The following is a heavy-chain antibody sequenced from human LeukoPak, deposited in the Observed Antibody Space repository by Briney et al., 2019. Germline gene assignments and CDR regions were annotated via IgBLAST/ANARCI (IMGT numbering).Heavy chain of an antibody. J-gene: IGHJ3*02. Sequence: ASVKVSCKASGGTFSSYAISWVRQAPGKGLEWMGLVDPEDGETIYAEKFQGRVTITADTSTDTAYMELSSLRSEDTAVYYCATSIKYSSSWYLGAFDIWGQGTMVTVSS. V-gene: IGHV1-69-2*01. CDR2: VDPEDGET. CDR3: ATSIKYSSSWYLGAFDI. CDR1: GGTFSSYA. D-gene: IGHD6-13*01.